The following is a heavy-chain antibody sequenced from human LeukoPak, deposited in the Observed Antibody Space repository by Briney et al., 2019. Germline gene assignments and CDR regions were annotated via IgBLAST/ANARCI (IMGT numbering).Heavy chain of an antibody. CDR2: IYTSGST. J-gene: IGHJ4*02. CDR3: ARDRSVGATMSVFDY. Sequence: SETLSLTCTVSGGSISSGSYYWSWIRQPAGKGLEWIGRIYTSGSTNYNPSLKSRVTISVDTSKNQFSLKLSSVTAADTAVYYCARDRSVGATMSVFDYLGQGTLVTVSS. V-gene: IGHV4-61*02. D-gene: IGHD1-26*01. CDR1: GGSISSGSYY.